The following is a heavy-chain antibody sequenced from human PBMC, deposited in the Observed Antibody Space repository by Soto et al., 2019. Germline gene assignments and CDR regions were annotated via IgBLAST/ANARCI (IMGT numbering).Heavy chain of an antibody. CDR1: SGSVSVGSYY. V-gene: IGHV4-61*01. CDR2: LYYSGST. CDR3: ARGQAFWTGYYRMPYYFDY. D-gene: IGHD3-3*01. Sequence: SDSLYIASTVCSGSVSVGSYYGSLIRQPPGKGLEYIGYLYYSGSTNYDPSLKSRVTISVDTPKNQFSLKLTSVTAADTAVYYCARGQAFWTGYYRMPYYFDYWGQGTLVTVSS. J-gene: IGHJ4*02.